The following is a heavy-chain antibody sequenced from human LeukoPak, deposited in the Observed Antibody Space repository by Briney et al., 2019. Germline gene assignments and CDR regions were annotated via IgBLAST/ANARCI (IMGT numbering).Heavy chain of an antibody. CDR1: EFTFSTYS. Sequence: PGGSLRLSCAASEFTFSTYSMNWVRQAPGKGLEWVSYISSSGSTIYYADSVKGRFTISRDNAKNSLYLQMNSLRAEDTAVYYCARAPTTVVTLFSYYYYYMDVWGKGTTVTVSS. CDR3: ARAPTTVVTLFSYYYYYMDV. CDR2: ISSSGSTI. D-gene: IGHD4-23*01. V-gene: IGHV3-48*04. J-gene: IGHJ6*03.